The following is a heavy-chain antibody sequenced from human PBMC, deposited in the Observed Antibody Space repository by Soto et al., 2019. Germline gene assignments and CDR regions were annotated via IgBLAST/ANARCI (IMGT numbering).Heavy chain of an antibody. Sequence: SETLSLTCSLYSGSLSGYYWSWIRQPPGKGLEWIGEISPSGTTNYSPSLKSRVSISVDTSKNQFSLNLTSLAAADTAVYYCARAPKVSGSAQTRPDFWGQGSLVTVSS. CDR2: ISPSGTT. D-gene: IGHD6-6*01. J-gene: IGHJ4*02. CDR1: SGSLSGYY. V-gene: IGHV4-34*01. CDR3: ARAPKVSGSAQTRPDF.